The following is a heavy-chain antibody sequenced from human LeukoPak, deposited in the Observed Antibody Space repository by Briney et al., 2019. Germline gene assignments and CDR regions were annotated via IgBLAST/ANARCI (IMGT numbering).Heavy chain of an antibody. CDR3: TTVAAAGMTDY. Sequence: GGSLRLSCVVSGFTFSDAWMSWVRQAPGKGLEWVGRIKSKTDGGTTDYAAPVKGRFSISRDDSKNTLYLQMNSLKTEDTAVYYCTTVAAAGMTDYWGKGILVTISS. V-gene: IGHV3-15*01. J-gene: IGHJ4*02. CDR2: IKSKTDGGTT. CDR1: GFTFSDAW. D-gene: IGHD6-13*01.